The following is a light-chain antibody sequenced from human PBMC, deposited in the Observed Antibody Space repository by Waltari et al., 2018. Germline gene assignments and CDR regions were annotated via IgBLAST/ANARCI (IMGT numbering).Light chain of an antibody. CDR3: LQHNSYPLT. Sequence: DIQMTQSPSSLSASVGDTDTITCRASQSIGNYLNWFQQKPGKAPKLLIYAATTLQSGVPSRFSGSGSGTEFTLTINSLQPEDFATYYCLQHNSYPLTFGGGTKVEIK. J-gene: IGKJ4*01. CDR1: QSIGNY. V-gene: IGKV1-17*01. CDR2: AAT.